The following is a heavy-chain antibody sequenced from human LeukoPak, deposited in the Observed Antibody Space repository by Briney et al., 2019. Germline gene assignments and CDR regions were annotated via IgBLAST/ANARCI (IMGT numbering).Heavy chain of an antibody. CDR2: ISSSSSYI. J-gene: IGHJ3*02. CDR1: GFTFSSYS. Sequence: PGGSLRLSCAASGFTFSSYSMNWVRQAPGKGLEWVSSISSSSSYIYYADSVKGRFTVSRDNAKNSLYLQMNSLRAEDTAVYYCARDQQRYNWNDPDAFDIWGQGTMVTVSS. D-gene: IGHD1-20*01. V-gene: IGHV3-21*01. CDR3: ARDQQRYNWNDPDAFDI.